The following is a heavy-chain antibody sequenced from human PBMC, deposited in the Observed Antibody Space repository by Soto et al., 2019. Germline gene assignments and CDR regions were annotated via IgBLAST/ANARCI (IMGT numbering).Heavy chain of an antibody. CDR2: ISGSDDST. V-gene: IGHV3-23*01. CDR3: AKRSGSSTFDS. J-gene: IGHJ4*02. CDR1: GFTFSSYA. Sequence: EVQLLESGGGLVQPGESLRLSCAASGFTFSSYAMSWVRQAPGKGLEWVSVISGSDDSTYYADSVKGRFTISRDNSKNRLYWQMNTLRAEDTAVYYLAKRSGSSTFDSGAQGTLVPVPP. D-gene: IGHD6-6*01.